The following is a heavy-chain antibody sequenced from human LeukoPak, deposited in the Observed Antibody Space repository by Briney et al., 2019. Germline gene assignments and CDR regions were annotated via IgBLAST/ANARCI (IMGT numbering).Heavy chain of an antibody. CDR2: IWYDGSNK. Sequence: GRSLRLSCAASGFTFSSYGMHWVRQAPGKGLEWVAVIWYDGSNKYYADSVKGRFTISRDNSKNTLYLQMNSLRAEDTAVYYCARDEGHRYCSSTSCYGPPTHGMDVWGQGTTVTVSS. CDR3: ARDEGHRYCSSTSCYGPPTHGMDV. J-gene: IGHJ6*02. CDR1: GFTFSSYG. V-gene: IGHV3-33*01. D-gene: IGHD2-2*01.